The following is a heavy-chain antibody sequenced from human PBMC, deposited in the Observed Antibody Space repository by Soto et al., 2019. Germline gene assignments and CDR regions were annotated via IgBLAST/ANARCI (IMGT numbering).Heavy chain of an antibody. Sequence: SVKVSCKGPGCTFTSSAVQLLRQSDGQGLEWIGWIVVGSGNTNYAQKFQEGVTITRGMSTSTAYMELSSLRSEDTAVYYCAAELVAVAGLDAFDIWGQGTMVTVSS. CDR2: IVVGSGNT. J-gene: IGHJ3*02. D-gene: IGHD6-19*01. CDR1: GCTFTSSA. CDR3: AAELVAVAGLDAFDI. V-gene: IGHV1-58*01.